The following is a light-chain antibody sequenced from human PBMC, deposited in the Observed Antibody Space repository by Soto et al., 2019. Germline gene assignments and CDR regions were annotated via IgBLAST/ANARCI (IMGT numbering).Light chain of an antibody. CDR1: QSVSIK. V-gene: IGKV3-15*01. Sequence: IVMTQSPATLSVSPGERGTLSCGASQSVSIKLAWYQQKPGQAPRLLIYDTSTRATGIPARFSGSGSGTEFTLTISSLQSEDFAVYYCQQYNNWPPITFGQGTRLEIK. CDR2: DTS. J-gene: IGKJ5*01. CDR3: QQYNNWPPIT.